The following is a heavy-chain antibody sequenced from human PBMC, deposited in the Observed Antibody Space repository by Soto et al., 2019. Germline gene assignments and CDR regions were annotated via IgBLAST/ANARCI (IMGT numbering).Heavy chain of an antibody. D-gene: IGHD2-2*01. CDR1: GGTFSSYT. J-gene: IGHJ6*03. Sequence: SVKVSCKASGGTFSSYTISWVRQAPGQGLEWMGRIIPILGIANYAQKFQGRVTITADKSTSTAYMELSSLRSEDTAVYYCARGPDIVVVPAATAYYYYYMDVWGKGTTVTVSS. CDR3: ARGPDIVVVPAATAYYYYYMDV. V-gene: IGHV1-69*02. CDR2: IIPILGIA.